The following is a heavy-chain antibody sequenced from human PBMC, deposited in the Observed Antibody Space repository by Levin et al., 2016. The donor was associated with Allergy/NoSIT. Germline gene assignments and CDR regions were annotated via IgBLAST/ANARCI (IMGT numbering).Heavy chain of an antibody. J-gene: IGHJ4*02. CDR1: GFTLSSYG. CDR3: ARLGSTSSYYFDY. D-gene: IGHD2-2*01. V-gene: IGHV3-33*01. CDR2: IWYDGSNK. Sequence: GESLKISCAASGFTLSSYGMHWVRQAPGKGLEWVAVIWYDGSNKYYADSVKGRFTISRDNSKNTLYLQMNSLRAEDTAVYYCARLGSTSSYYFDYWGQGTLVTVSS.